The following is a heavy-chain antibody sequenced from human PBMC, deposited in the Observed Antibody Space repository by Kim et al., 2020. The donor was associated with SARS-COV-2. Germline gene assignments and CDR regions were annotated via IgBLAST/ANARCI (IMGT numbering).Heavy chain of an antibody. J-gene: IGHJ6*02. CDR1: EFVFSNYW. CDR3: VRDGGGTVAVTGPPSYYFGLDV. D-gene: IGHD6-19*01. Sequence: GGSLRLSCAASEFVFSNYWMTWVRQAPGKGLEWVANIKKDGSEKFYVDSVKGRFTISRDNAKRSLFLQLNSLRHEDTAVYYCVRDGGGTVAVTGPPSYYFGLDVWGQETTVTVSS. CDR2: IKKDGSEK. V-gene: IGHV3-7*01.